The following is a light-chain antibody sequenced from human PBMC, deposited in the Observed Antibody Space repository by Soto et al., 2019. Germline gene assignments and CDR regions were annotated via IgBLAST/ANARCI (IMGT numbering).Light chain of an antibody. CDR1: QSISSW. V-gene: IGKV1-5*01. CDR3: QQYNSYPT. J-gene: IGKJ5*01. CDR2: DAS. Sequence: DLHMTPSPSTLSASVGDRVTITCRASQSISSWLAWYQQKPGKAPKLLIYDASSLESGVPSRFSGSGSGTEFTLTISSLQPDDFATYYCQQYNSYPTFGQGTRLEIK.